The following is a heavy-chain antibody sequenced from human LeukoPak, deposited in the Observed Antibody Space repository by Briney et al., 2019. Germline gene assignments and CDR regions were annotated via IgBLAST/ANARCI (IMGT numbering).Heavy chain of an antibody. CDR2: IKQDGSER. J-gene: IGHJ4*02. CDR3: ARKDCSGGSCYRNFDY. V-gene: IGHV3-7*01. D-gene: IGHD2-15*01. Sequence: PGGSLRLSCAASGFTFSSYWMSWVRQAPGKGLEWVANIKQDGSERYYVDSVKGRFTISGDNAKNSLYLQMNSLRAEDTAVYYCARKDCSGGSCYRNFDYWGQGTLVTVSS. CDR1: GFTFSSYW.